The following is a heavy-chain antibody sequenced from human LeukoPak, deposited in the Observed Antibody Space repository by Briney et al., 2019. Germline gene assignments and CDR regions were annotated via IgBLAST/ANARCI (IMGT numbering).Heavy chain of an antibody. V-gene: IGHV3-30*03. CDR1: GFTFTDYG. CDR3: AREDY. CDR2: ISYDSSNK. Sequence: GGSLRLSCAASGFTFTDYGMHWVRQAPGKGLESVAVISYDSSNKYFADSVRGRFTISRDNAKNSLYLQMNSLRAEDTAVYYCAREDYWGQGTLVTVSS. J-gene: IGHJ4*02.